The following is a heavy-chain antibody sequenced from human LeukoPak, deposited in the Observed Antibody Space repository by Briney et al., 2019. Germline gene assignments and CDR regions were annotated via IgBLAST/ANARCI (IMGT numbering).Heavy chain of an antibody. CDR1: GFTFSSYE. J-gene: IGHJ4*02. CDR2: ISSSGSTI. V-gene: IGHV3-48*03. CDR3: AKVYQLWFGIGGFDY. D-gene: IGHD3-10*01. Sequence: GGSLRLSCAASGFTFSSYEMNWVRQAPGKGLEWVSYISSSGSTIYYADSVKGRFTISRDNAKNSLYLQMNSLRAEDTAVYYCAKVYQLWFGIGGFDYWGQGTLVTVSS.